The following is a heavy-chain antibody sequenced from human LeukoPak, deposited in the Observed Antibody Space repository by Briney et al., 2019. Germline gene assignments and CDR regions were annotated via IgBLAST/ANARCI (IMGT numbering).Heavy chain of an antibody. Sequence: GGSLRLSCAASGFTFSSYAMSWVRQAPGKGLEWVSAISGSGGSTYYADSVKGRLTISRNNSKNTMYMQMNSLRAEDTAMYYCAREMATIRSDYWGQGTLVTVSS. CDR2: ISGSGGST. CDR1: GFTFSSYA. J-gene: IGHJ4*02. CDR3: AREMATIRSDY. V-gene: IGHV3-23*01. D-gene: IGHD5-24*01.